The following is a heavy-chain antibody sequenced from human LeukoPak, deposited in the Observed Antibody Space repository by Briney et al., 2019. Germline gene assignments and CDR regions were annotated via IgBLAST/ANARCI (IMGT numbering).Heavy chain of an antibody. CDR3: AKDLPPYDHVWGSYRFPAPLDY. Sequence: PGGSLRLSCAASGFTFSSYGMHWVRQAPGKGLEWVAFIRYDGSNKYYADSVKGRFTISRDNSKNTLYLQMNSLRAEDTAVYYCAKDLPPYDHVWGSYRFPAPLDYWGQGTLVTVSS. J-gene: IGHJ4*02. D-gene: IGHD3-16*02. CDR1: GFTFSSYG. CDR2: IRYDGSNK. V-gene: IGHV3-30*02.